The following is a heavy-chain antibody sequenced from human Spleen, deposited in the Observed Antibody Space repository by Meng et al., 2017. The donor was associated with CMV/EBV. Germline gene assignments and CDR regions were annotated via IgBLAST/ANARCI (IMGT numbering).Heavy chain of an antibody. CDR3: AKDLGSNDYGEDY. Sequence: ASGFTCSSDAMSWVRQAPGKGLEWVSLIYSGGNSTYYADSVKGRFTISRDNSKNTLFLVMNSLRAEDTAVYYCAKDLGSNDYGEDYWGQGTPVTVSS. CDR1: GFTCSSDA. D-gene: IGHD4-17*01. CDR2: IYSGGNST. V-gene: IGHV3-23*03. J-gene: IGHJ4*02.